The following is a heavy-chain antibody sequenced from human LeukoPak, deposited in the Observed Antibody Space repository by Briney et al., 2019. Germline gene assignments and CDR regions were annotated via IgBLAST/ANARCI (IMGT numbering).Heavy chain of an antibody. D-gene: IGHD3-22*01. CDR3: ARAPSEIGGYYPEYFRH. Sequence: RGSLRLSCAASGFTFSTFDMTWVRQAPGKGLVWVSRIKSDGRTNYADSVKGRFTISRDNAKNTVSLQMNSLRAEDTGVYYCARAPSEIGGYYPEYFRHWGQGTLVIVSS. CDR2: IKSDGRT. CDR1: GFTFSTFD. V-gene: IGHV3-74*01. J-gene: IGHJ1*01.